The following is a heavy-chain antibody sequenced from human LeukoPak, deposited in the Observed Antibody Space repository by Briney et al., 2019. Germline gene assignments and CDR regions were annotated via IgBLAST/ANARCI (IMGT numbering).Heavy chain of an antibody. Sequence: GGSLRLSCSASGFTFSSYAMHWVRQAPGKGLKWVSVICSGGSTNYADSVKGRFTISRDNSKNTLYLQMNSLRAEDTAVYYCARDSPRTGGGGSHFDYWGQGTLVTVSS. V-gene: IGHV3-66*01. CDR3: ARDSPRTGGGGSHFDY. D-gene: IGHD1-1*01. CDR1: GFTFSSYA. J-gene: IGHJ4*02. CDR2: ICSGGST.